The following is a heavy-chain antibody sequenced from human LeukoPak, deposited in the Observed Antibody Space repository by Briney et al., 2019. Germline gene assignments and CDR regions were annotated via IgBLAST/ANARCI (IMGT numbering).Heavy chain of an antibody. Sequence: SETLSLTCAVYGGSFSGYYWSWIRQPPGKGLEWIGEINHRGSTNYNPSLKSRVTISVDTSKNQFSLKLSSATAADTAVYYCASLDSSGYYYLDYWGQGTLVTVSS. D-gene: IGHD3-22*01. CDR1: GGSFSGYY. J-gene: IGHJ4*02. CDR2: INHRGST. CDR3: ASLDSSGYYYLDY. V-gene: IGHV4-34*01.